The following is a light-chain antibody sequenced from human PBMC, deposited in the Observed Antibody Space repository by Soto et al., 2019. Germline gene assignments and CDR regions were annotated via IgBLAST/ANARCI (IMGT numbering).Light chain of an antibody. CDR3: QQYDTSPPMYN. CDR1: QSINSTY. J-gene: IGKJ2*01. V-gene: IGKV3-20*01. CDR2: ATS. Sequence: EVVFTQSPVTLSLSPVERATLSCRASQSINSTYLAWYQQKPDQSPRLLIYATSTRAAGIPDRFSGSRSGTDFNLTISRLEPDDVAVYYCQQYDTSPPMYNFGQGTKVDIK.